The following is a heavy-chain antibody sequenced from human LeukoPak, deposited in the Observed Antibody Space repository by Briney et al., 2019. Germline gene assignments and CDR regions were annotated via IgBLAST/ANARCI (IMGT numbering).Heavy chain of an antibody. CDR2: ISGSGGST. Sequence: GGSLRLSCAASGFTFSSYGMSWVRQAPGKGLEWVSAISGSGGSTYYADSVKGRFTISRDNSKNTLYLQMNSLRAEDTAVYYCAKLSHYDILTGPYYFDYWGQGTLVTVSS. CDR3: AKLSHYDILTGPYYFDY. CDR1: GFTFSSYG. V-gene: IGHV3-23*01. J-gene: IGHJ4*02. D-gene: IGHD3-9*01.